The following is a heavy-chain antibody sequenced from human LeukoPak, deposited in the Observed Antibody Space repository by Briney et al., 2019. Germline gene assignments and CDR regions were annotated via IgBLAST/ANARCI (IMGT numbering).Heavy chain of an antibody. CDR1: GGSISSYY. Sequence: SETLSLTCTVSGGSISSYYWSWIRQPPGKGLEWIGYIYYSGSTNYNPSLKSRVTISVDTSKNQFSPKLSSVTAADTAVYYCARVGSFSSGYYIDYWGQGTLVTVSS. D-gene: IGHD3-22*01. CDR2: IYYSGST. CDR3: ARVGSFSSGYYIDY. V-gene: IGHV4-59*01. J-gene: IGHJ4*02.